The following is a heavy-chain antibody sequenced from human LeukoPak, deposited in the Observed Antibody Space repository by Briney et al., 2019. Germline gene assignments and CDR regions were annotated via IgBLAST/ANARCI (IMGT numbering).Heavy chain of an antibody. D-gene: IGHD3-22*01. J-gene: IGHJ4*02. CDR2: ISAYNGNT. V-gene: IGHV1-18*01. CDR3: AREYYYDSSGYLGAYYFDY. CDR1: GGTFSSYG. Sequence: GASVRVSCKASGGTFSSYGISWVRQAPGQGLEWMGWISAYNGNTNYAQKLQGRVTMTTDTSTSTAYMELRSLRSDDTAVYYCAREYYYDSSGYLGAYYFDYWGQGTLVTVSS.